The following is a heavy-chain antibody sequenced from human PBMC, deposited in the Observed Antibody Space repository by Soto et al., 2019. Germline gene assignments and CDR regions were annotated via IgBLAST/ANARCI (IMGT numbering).Heavy chain of an antibody. Sequence: QVQLVESGGGVVPPGRSLSLSCAASGFRFSTYGMHWVRQAPGKGLEWVAIIWFDGTNRDYADSVKGRFTISRDNSKNTMYLQMNSLRVEDTGVYYCARDFKSSALDHWGQGTVVTVSS. CDR2: IWFDGTNR. CDR1: GFRFSTYG. CDR3: ARDFKSSALDH. J-gene: IGHJ5*02. V-gene: IGHV3-33*01. D-gene: IGHD6-6*01.